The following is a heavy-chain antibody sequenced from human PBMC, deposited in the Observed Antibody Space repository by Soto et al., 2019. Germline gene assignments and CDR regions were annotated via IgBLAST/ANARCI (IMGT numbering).Heavy chain of an antibody. D-gene: IGHD3-3*01. CDR1: GGTFSSYA. J-gene: IGHJ5*02. CDR2: IIPIFGTA. Sequence: ASVKVSCKASGGTFSSYAISWVRQAPGQGLEWMGGIIPIFGTANYAQKFQGRVTITADESTSTAYMELSSLRSEDTAVYYCARANAPLGVVTWFDPWGQGTLVTVSS. CDR3: ARANAPLGVVTWFDP. V-gene: IGHV1-69*13.